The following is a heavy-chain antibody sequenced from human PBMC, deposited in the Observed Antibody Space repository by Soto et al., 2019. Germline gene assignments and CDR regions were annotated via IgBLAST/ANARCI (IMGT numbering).Heavy chain of an antibody. D-gene: IGHD3-3*01. Sequence: ASVKVSCKAPGHTFTSHCMHWVRQAPGQGLEWMGIIDPSDGNTNYAEKFQGRVTMTTDTSTTTVYMELSSLRSDDTAVYYCARLGDFTEWRFDPWGQGTLVTVSS. J-gene: IGHJ5*02. CDR1: GHTFTSHC. CDR3: ARLGDFTEWRFDP. V-gene: IGHV1-46*01. CDR2: IDPSDGNT.